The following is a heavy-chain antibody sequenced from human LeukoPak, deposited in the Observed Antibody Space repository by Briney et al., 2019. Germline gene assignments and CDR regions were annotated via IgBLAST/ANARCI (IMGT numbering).Heavy chain of an antibody. CDR1: GYTLNELS. CDR3: APLDFWVPST. CDR2: FDPEYGET. V-gene: IGHV1-24*01. D-gene: IGHD3-3*01. Sequence: ASVKVSCKVSGYTLNELSIHWVRQAAGEGLEWMGGFDPEYGETVYAQKFQGRVTMAEDTSTDTACMELSSLRSEDTAVYYCAPLDFWVPSTWGQGTLVTVSS. J-gene: IGHJ5*02.